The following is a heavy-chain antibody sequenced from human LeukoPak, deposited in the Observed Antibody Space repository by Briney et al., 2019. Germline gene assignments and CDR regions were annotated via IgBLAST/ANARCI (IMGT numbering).Heavy chain of an antibody. CDR1: GGTFSSYA. V-gene: IGHV1-69*06. J-gene: IGHJ3*02. CDR2: IIPIFGTA. CDR3: AKFIGPMEGAFDI. D-gene: IGHD3-3*01. Sequence: SVKVSCKASGGTFSSYAISWVRQAPGQGLEWMGGIIPIFGTANYAQKFQGRVTITADKSTSTAYMELSSLRAEDTAVYYCAKFIGPMEGAFDIWGQGTMVTVSS.